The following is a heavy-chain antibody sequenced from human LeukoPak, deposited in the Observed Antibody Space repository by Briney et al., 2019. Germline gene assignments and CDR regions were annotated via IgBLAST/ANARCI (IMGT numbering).Heavy chain of an antibody. J-gene: IGHJ4*02. D-gene: IGHD2-2*01. CDR2: IKQDGSEK. CDR1: GFTPCGSR. Sequence: GGSLRLSCVASGFTPCGSRRNSGRQAPGRGLEWVANIKQDGSEKYYVDSVKGRFSISRDNAKNTLYLQMNSLRAEDTAVYYCASRTSPSDYCGQGTLVTVSS. V-gene: IGHV3-7*01. CDR3: ASRTSPSDY.